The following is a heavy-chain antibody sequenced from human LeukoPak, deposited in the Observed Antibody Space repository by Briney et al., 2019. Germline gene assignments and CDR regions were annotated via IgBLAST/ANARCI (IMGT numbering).Heavy chain of an antibody. Sequence: GGSLRLSCAASGFTFSSYAMSWVRQAPGKGLEWVSAISGSGGSTYYADSVKGRFTISRDNSKNTLYLQMNSLRAEDTAVYYCAKVPTPGYCSSTSCYVGYWGQGTLVTVSS. D-gene: IGHD2-2*01. CDR2: ISGSGGST. CDR3: AKVPTPGYCSSTSCYVGY. J-gene: IGHJ4*02. V-gene: IGHV3-23*01. CDR1: GFTFSSYA.